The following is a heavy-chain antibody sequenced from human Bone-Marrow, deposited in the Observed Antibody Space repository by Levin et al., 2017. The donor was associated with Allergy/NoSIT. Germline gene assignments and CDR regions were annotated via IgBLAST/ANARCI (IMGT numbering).Heavy chain of an antibody. CDR3: ARDRSGSYFWC. D-gene: IGHD3-10*01. CDR2: IWYDGSNE. J-gene: IGHJ4*02. CDR1: GFPFSSYG. V-gene: IGHV3-33*01. Sequence: GESLKISCAASGFPFSSYGMHWVRQGPGKGLEWVASIWYDGSNEYYADSVKGRFTISRDNSKNTLYLQMNSLRVDDTAIYHCARDRSGSYFWCWGQGAPVTVSS.